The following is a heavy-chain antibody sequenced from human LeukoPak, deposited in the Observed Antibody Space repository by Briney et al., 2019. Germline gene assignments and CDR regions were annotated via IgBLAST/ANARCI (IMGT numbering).Heavy chain of an antibody. CDR1: GDSISSSSYY. J-gene: IGHJ4*02. V-gene: IGHV4-39*01. CDR3: ARHDSSGYLFDY. D-gene: IGHD3-22*01. CDR2: IYYSGST. Sequence: SETLSLTCTVSGDSISSSSYYWGWIRQPPGKGLEWIGSIYYSGSTYYNPSLKSRVTISVDTSKNKFSLKLSSVTAADTAVYYCARHDSSGYLFDYWGQGTLVTVSS.